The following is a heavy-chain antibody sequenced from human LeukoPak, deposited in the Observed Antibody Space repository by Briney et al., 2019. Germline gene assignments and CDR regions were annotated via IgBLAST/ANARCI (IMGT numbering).Heavy chain of an antibody. Sequence: PGGSLRLSCAASGFTFSSYAMHWVRQAPGKGLEWVAVISYDGSNKYYADSVKGRFTISRDNSKNTLYLQMNSLRAEDTAVYYCAKEALGFGESVGTDYWGQGTLVTVSS. CDR3: AKEALGFGESVGTDY. CDR2: ISYDGSNK. D-gene: IGHD3-10*01. V-gene: IGHV3-30-3*02. J-gene: IGHJ4*02. CDR1: GFTFSSYA.